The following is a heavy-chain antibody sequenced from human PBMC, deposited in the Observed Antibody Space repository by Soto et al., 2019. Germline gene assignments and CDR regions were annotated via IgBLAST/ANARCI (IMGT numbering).Heavy chain of an antibody. Sequence: QVHLVQSGAEVKKPGSSVKVSCKTSGGTISTYVINWVRQAPGQGLEWMGRIIPALGAADYAQKFQDRLTITADKYTSTAYMALSSLRSDDTAVYYCARGGQQVVSFDYWGQGTMVAVSS. D-gene: IGHD6-6*01. J-gene: IGHJ4*02. V-gene: IGHV1-69*08. CDR1: GGTISTYV. CDR3: ARGGQQVVSFDY. CDR2: IIPALGAA.